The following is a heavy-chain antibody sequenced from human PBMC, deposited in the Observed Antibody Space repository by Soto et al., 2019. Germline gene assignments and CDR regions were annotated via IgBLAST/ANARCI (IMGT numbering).Heavy chain of an antibody. D-gene: IGHD6-13*01. CDR2: IYYSGTT. V-gene: IGHV4-39*01. J-gene: IGHJ4*02. CDR3: ARSRNWYFDY. CDR1: GGSISSSSHD. Sequence: QLQLQESGPGLVKPSETLSLTCTVSGGSISSSSHDWGWIRQPPGKGLEWIGSIYYSGTTYYNPPLKSRLTISIDTSKNQFALKLSSVTAADTAIYYCARSRNWYFDYWGQGSLVTVSS.